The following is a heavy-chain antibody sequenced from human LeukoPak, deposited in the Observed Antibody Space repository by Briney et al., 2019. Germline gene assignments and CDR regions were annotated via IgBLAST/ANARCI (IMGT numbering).Heavy chain of an antibody. CDR1: GGSLSGYY. CDR2: INHRGST. V-gene: IGHV4-34*01. D-gene: IGHD3-10*01. CDR3: ASLEIWFGGPLRFDY. Sequence: PSETLSLTCAVYGGSLSGYYWSWIRQPPGKGLEWIGEINHRGSTNYNPSLKSRVTISVDTSKNQFSLKLSSVTAADTAVYDCASLEIWFGGPLRFDYWGQGTLVTVSS. J-gene: IGHJ4*02.